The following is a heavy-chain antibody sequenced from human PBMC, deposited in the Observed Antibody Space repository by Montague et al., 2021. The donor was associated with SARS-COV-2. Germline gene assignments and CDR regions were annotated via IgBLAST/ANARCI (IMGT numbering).Heavy chain of an antibody. CDR1: GGSISSSSYY. Sequence: SETLSLTCTVSGGSISSSSYYWGWIRQPPGKGLEWIGNIYYSGSTYYNPSLKSRVTISVDTSKNQFSLKLSSVTAADTAVYYCVRDHPYGGPRGAYDIWGQGTVVTVSS. J-gene: IGHJ3*02. CDR3: VRDHPYGGPRGAYDI. V-gene: IGHV4-39*02. CDR2: IYYSGST. D-gene: IGHD4-23*01.